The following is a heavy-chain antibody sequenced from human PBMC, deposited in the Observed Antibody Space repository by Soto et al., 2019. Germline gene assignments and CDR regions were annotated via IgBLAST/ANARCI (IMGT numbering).Heavy chain of an antibody. CDR3: EHRRTYYGFWSGYYTAIAGRLRYFDY. D-gene: IGHD3-3*01. CDR2: IYWNDDK. CDR1: GFSLSTSGVG. J-gene: IGHJ4*02. Sequence: SGPTLVNPTQTLTLTCTFSGFSLSTSGVGVGWIRQPPGTALEWLTLIYWNDDKRYSPSLKXRRTITNDTSKNQVVLTMTNMDPLETATYYCEHRRTYYGFWSGYYTAIAGRLRYFDYWGQGPLVTVSS. V-gene: IGHV2-5*01.